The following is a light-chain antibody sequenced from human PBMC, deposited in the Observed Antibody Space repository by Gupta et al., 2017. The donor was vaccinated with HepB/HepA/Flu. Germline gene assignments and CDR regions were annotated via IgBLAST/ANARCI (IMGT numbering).Light chain of an antibody. CDR1: QSISRY. CDR3: QQRYSTLST. V-gene: IGKV1-39*01. Sequence: DIQMTQSTSSLSASVGDRVTITCRASQSISRYLHWYQQKPGKAPKLLIYAASSVQSGVPSRFSGSGSGTDFTLTISRRQPEDFATYYCQQRYSTLSTFGQGTKLDIK. CDR2: AAS. J-gene: IGKJ2*01.